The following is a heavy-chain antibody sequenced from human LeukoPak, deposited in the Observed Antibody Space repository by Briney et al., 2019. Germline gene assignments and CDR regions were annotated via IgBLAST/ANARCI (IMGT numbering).Heavy chain of an antibody. CDR2: IYYSGST. D-gene: IGHD6-13*01. CDR3: ASAYSSSWYANWFDP. Sequence: SQTLSLTCAVSGGSISSGGYYWSWIRQHPGKGLEWIGYIYYSGSTYNPSLKSRVTISVDTSKNQFSLKLSSVTAADTAVYYCASAYSSSWYANWFDPWGQGTLVTVSS. V-gene: IGHV4-31*11. CDR1: GGSISSGGYY. J-gene: IGHJ5*02.